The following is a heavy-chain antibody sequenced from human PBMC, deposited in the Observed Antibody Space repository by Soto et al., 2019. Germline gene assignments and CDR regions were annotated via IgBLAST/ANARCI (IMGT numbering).Heavy chain of an antibody. CDR2: INPSGGST. Sequence: ASVKVSCKASGYTFTRYYMHWVRQAPAQGLEWMGIINPSGGSTSYAQKFQGRVTMTRDTSTSTVYMELSSLRSEDTAVYYCARVQIGYCSSTSCRDYYYYYMDVWGKGTTVTVSS. D-gene: IGHD2-2*03. CDR1: GYTFTRYY. J-gene: IGHJ6*03. CDR3: ARVQIGYCSSTSCRDYYYYYMDV. V-gene: IGHV1-46*03.